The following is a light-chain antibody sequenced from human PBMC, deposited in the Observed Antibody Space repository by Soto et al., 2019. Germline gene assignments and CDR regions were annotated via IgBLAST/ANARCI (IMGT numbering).Light chain of an antibody. J-gene: IGKJ1*01. CDR1: RSGLYNSNNKNY. CDR3: QQYYSSHPT. CDR2: WAS. V-gene: IGKV4-1*01. Sequence: DVVMTQSPDSLAVSLGGGATINCRCGRSGLYNSNNKNYLAWYQQKPGQPPKLLLYWASTRESGVPDRFSGSGSGTDFTLTVSALQAEDVAVYYCQQYYSSHPTFGQGTKVDIK.